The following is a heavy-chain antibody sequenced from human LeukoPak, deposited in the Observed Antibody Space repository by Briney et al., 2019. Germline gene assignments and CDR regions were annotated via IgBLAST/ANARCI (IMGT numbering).Heavy chain of an antibody. CDR1: GFTFSAYW. V-gene: IGHV3-74*01. Sequence: GGSLRLSCAASGFTFSAYWMHWVRQGPGKGLLWVSHIIGDGSNTNYADSVKGRFTISRDNAKNTLYLQLNSLRPEDSAVYYCARSGDGDFDSWGQGTLVTVSS. D-gene: IGHD1-26*01. CDR3: ARSGDGDFDS. J-gene: IGHJ4*02. CDR2: IIGDGSNT.